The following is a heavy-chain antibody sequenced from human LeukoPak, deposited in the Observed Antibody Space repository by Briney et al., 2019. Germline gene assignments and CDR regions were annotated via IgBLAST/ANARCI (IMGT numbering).Heavy chain of an antibody. CDR3: ARDKRYFDWDVDY. CDR1: GYSINIGYY. V-gene: IGHV4-38-2*02. CDR2: IYHSGTT. J-gene: IGHJ4*02. D-gene: IGHD3-9*01. Sequence: PSETLSLTCTVSGYSINIGYYWGWIRQPPGKGLEWIGSIYHSGTTYYNPSLKSRVTISVDTSKNQFSLKPSSVTAADTAVYYCARDKRYFDWDVDYWGQGTLVTVSS.